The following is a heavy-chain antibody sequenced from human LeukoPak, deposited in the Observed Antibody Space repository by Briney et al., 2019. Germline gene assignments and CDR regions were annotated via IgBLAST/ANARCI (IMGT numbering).Heavy chain of an antibody. CDR2: MNPNSGNT. Sequence: ASVKVSCKASGYTFTSYDINWVRQATGQGLECTRCMNPNSGNTGYAQKFQGRVTMTRNTSISTAYMELSSLRSEDTAVYYCARGRPRVVVTAPYYFDYWGQGTLVTVSS. CDR3: ARGRPRVVVTAPYYFDY. J-gene: IGHJ4*02. V-gene: IGHV1-8*01. D-gene: IGHD2-21*02. CDR1: GYTFTSYD.